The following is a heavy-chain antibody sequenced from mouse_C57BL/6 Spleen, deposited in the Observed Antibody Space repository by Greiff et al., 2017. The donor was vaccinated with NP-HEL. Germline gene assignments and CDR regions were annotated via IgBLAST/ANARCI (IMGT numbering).Heavy chain of an antibody. CDR2: IYPGDGDT. J-gene: IGHJ3*01. CDR3: ARRANWDWFAY. CDR1: GYAFSSSW. D-gene: IGHD4-1*01. V-gene: IGHV1-82*01. Sequence: QVQLQQSGPELVKPGASVKISCKASGYAFSSSWMNWVKQRPGKGLEWIGRIYPGDGDTNYNGKFKGKATLTADKSSSTAYMQLSSLTSEDSAVYFCARRANWDWFAYWGQGTLVTVSA.